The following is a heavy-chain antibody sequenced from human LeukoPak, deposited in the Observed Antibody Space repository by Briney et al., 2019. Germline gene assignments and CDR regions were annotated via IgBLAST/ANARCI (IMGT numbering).Heavy chain of an antibody. V-gene: IGHV4-61*02. J-gene: IGHJ4*02. D-gene: IGHD3-10*01. CDR1: GGSISSGSYY. CDR2: IYTSGST. CDR3: ARHEYGLGSRN. Sequence: SETLSLTCTVSGGSISSGSYYWSWIRQPAGKGLEWIGRIYTSGSTNYNPSLKSRVTISLDTSRNQFYLKLSSVTAADTAVYYCARHEYGLGSRNWGQGTLVTVSS.